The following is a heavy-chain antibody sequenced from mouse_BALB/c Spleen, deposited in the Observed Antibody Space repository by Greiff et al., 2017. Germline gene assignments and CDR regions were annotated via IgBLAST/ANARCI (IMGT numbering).Heavy chain of an antibody. CDR3: ARGGIYYDYDGAWFAY. Sequence: VQLQQSGAELVRPGTSVKVSCKASGYAFTNYLIEWVKQRPGQGLEWIGVINPGSGGTNYNEKFKGKATLTADKSSSTAYMQLSSLTSDDSAVYFCARGGIYYDYDGAWFAYWGQGTLVTVSA. J-gene: IGHJ3*01. D-gene: IGHD2-4*01. CDR1: GYAFTNYL. V-gene: IGHV1-54*01. CDR2: INPGSGGT.